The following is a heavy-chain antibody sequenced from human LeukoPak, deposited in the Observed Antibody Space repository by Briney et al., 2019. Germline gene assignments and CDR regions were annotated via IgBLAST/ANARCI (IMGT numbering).Heavy chain of an antibody. Sequence: SETLSLTCTVSGGSISSSSYSWGWIRQPPGKGLEWIGTIYYSGSTYYNPSLRSRVTISEDTSKNQFSLNLSSVTAADTAVYYCARYASSGYYRCYFDYWGQGTLVTVSS. CDR3: ARYASSGYYRCYFDY. V-gene: IGHV4-39*01. J-gene: IGHJ4*02. CDR1: GGSISSSSYS. D-gene: IGHD3-22*01. CDR2: IYYSGST.